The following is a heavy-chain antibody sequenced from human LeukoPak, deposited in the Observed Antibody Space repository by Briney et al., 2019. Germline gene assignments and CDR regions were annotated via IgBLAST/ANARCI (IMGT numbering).Heavy chain of an antibody. V-gene: IGHV3-23*01. D-gene: IGHD6-13*01. Sequence: GGSLRLSCAASGFIFSSFSVNWVRQAPGKGLEWVSVISGSGGSTYYADSVKGRFTISRDNSKNTLYLQMNSLRAEDTAVYYCAKGIPGYSSPLDYWGQGTLVTVSS. J-gene: IGHJ4*02. CDR1: GFIFSSFS. CDR3: AKGIPGYSSPLDY. CDR2: ISGSGGST.